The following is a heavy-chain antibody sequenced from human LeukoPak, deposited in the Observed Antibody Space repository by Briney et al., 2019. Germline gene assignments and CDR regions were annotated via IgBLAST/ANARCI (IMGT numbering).Heavy chain of an antibody. D-gene: IGHD3-10*01. CDR3: AKDYGWFGELLS. J-gene: IGHJ4*02. V-gene: IGHV3-30*18. CDR1: GFTFSSYG. CDR2: ISYDGSNK. Sequence: PGGSLRPSCAASGFTFSSYGMHWVRQAPGKGLEWVAVISYDGSNKYYADSVKGRFTISRDNSKNTLYLQMNSLRAEDTAVYYCAKDYGWFGELLSWGQGALVTVSS.